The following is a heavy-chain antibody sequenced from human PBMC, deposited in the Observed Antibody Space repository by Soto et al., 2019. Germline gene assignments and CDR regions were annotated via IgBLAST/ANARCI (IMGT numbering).Heavy chain of an antibody. J-gene: IGHJ5*02. CDR2: ISGSGFKK. Sequence: GGSLRLSCAASGFIFENFGMSWVRQAPGKGLEWISSISGSGFKKYYADSVKGRFTISRDNSKSTVYLELNNLSAEDTAVYHCAKDQGVELVPLATVDWFDPWGQGTLVTVSS. CDR3: AKDQGVELVPLATVDWFDP. CDR1: GFIFENFG. V-gene: IGHV3-23*01. D-gene: IGHD1-26*01.